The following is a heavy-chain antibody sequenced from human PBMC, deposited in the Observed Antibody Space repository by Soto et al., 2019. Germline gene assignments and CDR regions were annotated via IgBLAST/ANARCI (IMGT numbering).Heavy chain of an antibody. J-gene: IGHJ4*02. V-gene: IGHV3-30*18. CDR3: AKDTYYHDSSGYYVFDY. CDR1: GFTFTDYG. CDR2: ISYDGSNK. D-gene: IGHD3-22*01. Sequence: GGSLRLSCADSGFTFTDYGMHWVRQAPGKGLEWVAVISYDGSNKNYADSVKGRFTISRDNSKNTLYLQMDSLRAEDTAVYYCAKDTYYHDSSGYYVFDYWGPGTLVTVSS.